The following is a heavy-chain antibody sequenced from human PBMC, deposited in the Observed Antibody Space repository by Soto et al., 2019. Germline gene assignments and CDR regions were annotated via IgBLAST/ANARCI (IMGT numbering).Heavy chain of an antibody. J-gene: IGHJ6*02. D-gene: IGHD6-19*01. V-gene: IGHV1-18*04. Sequence: ASVKVSCKASGYTFTSYGVSWVRQAPGQGLEWMGWISAYNGNTNYAQKLQGRVAMTADTSTSTAYMELRSLRSDDTAVYYCARDHSSSGWAYYYYYGMDVWGQGTTVTVSS. CDR1: GYTFTSYG. CDR2: ISAYNGNT. CDR3: ARDHSSSGWAYYYYYGMDV.